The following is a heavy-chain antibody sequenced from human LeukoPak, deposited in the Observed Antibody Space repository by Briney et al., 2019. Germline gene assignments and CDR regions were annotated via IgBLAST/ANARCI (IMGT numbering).Heavy chain of an antibody. Sequence: GGSLRLSCAASGFTFSSYSMNWVRQAPGKGLEWVSSISSSSSYIYYADSVKGRFTISRDNAKNSLYLQMNSLRAEDTAVYYCARDPGRYYYDSSGYSQFDYWGQGTLVTVSS. V-gene: IGHV3-21*01. D-gene: IGHD3-22*01. CDR1: GFTFSSYS. J-gene: IGHJ4*02. CDR3: ARDPGRYYYDSSGYSQFDY. CDR2: ISSSSSYI.